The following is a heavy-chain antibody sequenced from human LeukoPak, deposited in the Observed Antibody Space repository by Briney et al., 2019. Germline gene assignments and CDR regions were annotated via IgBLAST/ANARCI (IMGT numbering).Heavy chain of an antibody. D-gene: IGHD2-2*01. J-gene: IGHJ4*02. CDR3: ARDWCSSTSCYPPPGGFDY. V-gene: IGHV1-2*02. Sequence: ASVKVSCNASGYTFTGYYMHWVRQAPGQGLEWMGWINPNSGGTNYAQKFQGRVTMTRDTSISTAYMELSRLRSDDTAVYYCARDWCSSTSCYPPPGGFDYWGQGTLVTVSS. CDR1: GYTFTGYY. CDR2: INPNSGGT.